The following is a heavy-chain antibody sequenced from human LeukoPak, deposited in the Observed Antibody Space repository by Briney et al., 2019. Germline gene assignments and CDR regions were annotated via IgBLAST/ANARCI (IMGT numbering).Heavy chain of an antibody. V-gene: IGHV4-34*01. D-gene: IGHD4-17*01. CDR1: GGSFSGYY. Sequence: SETLSLACAVYGGSFSGYYWNWIRQPPGKGLEWIGEINNSGSTNYNPPLKSRVTISRDTSKNQFSLKLSSVTAADTAVYYCAREGPDYGDGRIDYWGQGTLVTVSS. CDR3: AREGPDYGDGRIDY. J-gene: IGHJ4*02. CDR2: INNSGST.